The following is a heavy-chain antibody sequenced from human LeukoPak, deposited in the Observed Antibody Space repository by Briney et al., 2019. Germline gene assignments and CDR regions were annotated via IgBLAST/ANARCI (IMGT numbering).Heavy chain of an antibody. J-gene: IGHJ3*02. D-gene: IGHD3-9*01. CDR2: ISSSGSTI. CDR1: GFTFSDYY. CDR3: ARGYDILTGSRAFDI. V-gene: IGHV3-11*01. Sequence: GGSLRLSCAASGFTFSDYYMSWIRQAPGKGLEWVSYISSSGSTIYYADSVKGRFTISRDYAKNSLYLQMNSLRAEDTAVYYCARGYDILTGSRAFDIWGQGAMVTVSS.